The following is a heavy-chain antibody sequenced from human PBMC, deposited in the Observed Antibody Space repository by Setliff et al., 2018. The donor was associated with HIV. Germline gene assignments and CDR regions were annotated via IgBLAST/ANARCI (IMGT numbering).Heavy chain of an antibody. CDR3: AKEYHTAATGTRVANYFDY. CDR2: FDPEDGET. CDR1: GYTLTELS. J-gene: IGHJ4*02. V-gene: IGHV1-24*01. Sequence: ASVKVSCKVSGYTLTELSRHWVRQAPGKGLEWMGGFDPEDGETIYAQKFQGRVTMTEDTSTDTVYMEMSSLRSEDTAIYYCAKEYHTAATGTRVANYFDYWGQGTLVTVSS. D-gene: IGHD6-13*01.